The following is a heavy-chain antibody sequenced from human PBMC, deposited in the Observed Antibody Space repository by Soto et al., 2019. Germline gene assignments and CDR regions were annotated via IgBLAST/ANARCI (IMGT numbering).Heavy chain of an antibody. D-gene: IGHD2-15*01. V-gene: IGHV3-23*01. CDR3: AKDGKRGAV. Sequence: VALRRSCAASGFTFSSYAMSWVRQAPGKGLEWVSAISGSGGSTYYADSVKGRFTISRDNSKNTLYLQLNSLRAEDTAVYYCAKDGKRGAVWGQGTTVTVAS. CDR1: GFTFSSYA. J-gene: IGHJ6*02. CDR2: ISGSGGST.